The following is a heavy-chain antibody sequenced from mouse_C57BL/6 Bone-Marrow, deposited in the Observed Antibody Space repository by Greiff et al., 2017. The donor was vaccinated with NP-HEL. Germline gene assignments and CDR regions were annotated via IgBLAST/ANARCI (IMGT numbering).Heavy chain of an antibody. V-gene: IGHV3-6*01. CDR3: ARGGSRDY. J-gene: IGHJ2*01. CDR2: ISYDGSN. Sequence: EVQRVESGPGLVKPSQSLSLSCSVTGYSITSGYYWNWIRQFPGNKLEWMGYISYDGSNNYNPSLKNRISITRDTSKNQFCLKLNSVTTEDTATYYCARGGSRDYWGQGTTLTVSS. CDR1: GYSITSGYY.